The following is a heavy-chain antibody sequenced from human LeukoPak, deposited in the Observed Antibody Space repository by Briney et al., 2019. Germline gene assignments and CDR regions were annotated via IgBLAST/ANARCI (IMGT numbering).Heavy chain of an antibody. CDR3: ARTMVRFLPYYQYGMDV. CDR2: INHSGST. CDR1: GGSFSGNS. V-gene: IGHV4-34*01. J-gene: IGHJ6*02. Sequence: SETLALTCAVYGGSFSGNSWSWIRQPPGKGLEWIGEINHSGSTNYNPSLKSRVTISVDTSKNQFSLKLSSVTAADTAVYYCARTMVRFLPYYQYGMDVWGQGTTVTVSS. D-gene: IGHD3-10*01.